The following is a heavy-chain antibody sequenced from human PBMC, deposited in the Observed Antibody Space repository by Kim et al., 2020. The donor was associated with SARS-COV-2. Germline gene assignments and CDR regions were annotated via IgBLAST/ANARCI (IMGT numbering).Heavy chain of an antibody. V-gene: IGHV3-30-3*01. Sequence: GGSLRLSCAASGFIFGSYAMHWVRQAPGKGLEWVAVVSHDGGDKYYADSVKGRFTISRDNSKNTLFLQMNSLRTEDTAVYYCVRDIWCSFFAVVPRFDYWGQGTLVTVSS. CDR2: VSHDGGDK. CDR3: VRDIWCSFFAVVPRFDY. CDR1: GFIFGSYA. D-gene: IGHD3-3*01. J-gene: IGHJ4*02.